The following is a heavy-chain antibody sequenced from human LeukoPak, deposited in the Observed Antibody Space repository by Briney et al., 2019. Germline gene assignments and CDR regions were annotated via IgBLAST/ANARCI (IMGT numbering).Heavy chain of an antibody. CDR2: INWDGGST. CDR1: GFTFDDYG. J-gene: IGHJ6*04. V-gene: IGHV3-20*04. Sequence: PGGSLRLSCAASGFTFDDYGMSWVRQAPGKGLEWVSGINWDGGSTGYADSVKGRFTISRDNAKNSLYLQMNSLRAEDTALYYCAELGITMIGGVWGKGTTVTISS. CDR3: AELGITMIGGV. D-gene: IGHD3-10*02.